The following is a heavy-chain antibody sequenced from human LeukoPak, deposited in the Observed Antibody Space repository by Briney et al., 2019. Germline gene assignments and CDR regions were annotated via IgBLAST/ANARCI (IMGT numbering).Heavy chain of an antibody. CDR1: EYTFTGYY. Sequence: ASVKVSCKTSEYTFTGYYMHWVRLAPGQGLEWMGWINPNSGATDYAQKFQDRVTMTRDTSINTAYMELSILRPDDTAVYYCARGFGSRGIDYWGQGTLVTVSS. J-gene: IGHJ4*02. CDR3: ARGFGSRGIDY. CDR2: INPNSGAT. D-gene: IGHD2-2*01. V-gene: IGHV1-2*02.